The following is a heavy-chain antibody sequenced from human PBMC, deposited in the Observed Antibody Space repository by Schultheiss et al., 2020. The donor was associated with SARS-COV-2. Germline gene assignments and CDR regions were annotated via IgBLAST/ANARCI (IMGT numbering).Heavy chain of an antibody. Sequence: SETLSLTCAVYSGSFSGYYWSWIRQPAGKGLEWIGSIYYSGSTYYNPSLKSRVTISVDTSKNQFSLKLSSVTAADTAVYYCAREMVGATAGGMDVWGQGTTVTVSS. J-gene: IGHJ6*02. V-gene: IGHV4-34*01. D-gene: IGHD1-26*01. CDR3: AREMVGATAGGMDV. CDR1: SGSFSGYY. CDR2: IYYSGST.